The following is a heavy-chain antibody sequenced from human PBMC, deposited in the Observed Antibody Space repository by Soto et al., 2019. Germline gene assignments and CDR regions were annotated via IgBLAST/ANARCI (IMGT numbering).Heavy chain of an antibody. CDR3: AKGGRWFGELLYYYYGMDV. CDR1: GFTFSSYA. V-gene: IGHV3-23*01. CDR2: ISGSGGST. J-gene: IGHJ6*02. D-gene: IGHD3-10*01. Sequence: GGSLRLSCAASGFTFSSYAMSWVRQAPWKGLEWVSAISGSGGSTYYADSVKGRFTISRDNSKNTLYLQMNSLRAEDTAVYYCAKGGRWFGELLYYYYGMDVWGQGTTVTVSS.